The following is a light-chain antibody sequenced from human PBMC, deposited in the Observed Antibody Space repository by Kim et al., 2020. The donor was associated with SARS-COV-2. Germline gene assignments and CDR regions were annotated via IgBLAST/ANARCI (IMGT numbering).Light chain of an antibody. J-gene: IGKJ4*01. CDR1: QSISSS. CDR3: QQRANWPLT. Sequence: VSPGERATLSCRASQSISSSLVWYQQKPGQAPRLVIYEASNRATGIPARFSGSGSGTDFTLTISSLEPEDFAVYYCQQRANWPLTFGGGTKVDIK. V-gene: IGKV3-11*01. CDR2: EAS.